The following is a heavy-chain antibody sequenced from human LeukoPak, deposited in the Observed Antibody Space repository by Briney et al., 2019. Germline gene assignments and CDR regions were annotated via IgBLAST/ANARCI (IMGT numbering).Heavy chain of an antibody. Sequence: KPSETLSLTCAVYGGSLSGYYWSWIRQPPGKGLEWIGEINHSGSTNYNPSLKSRVTISVDTSKNQFSLKLSSVTAADTAVYYCARGRAGAAGDYYYYYGMDVWGQGTTVTVFS. CDR2: INHSGST. CDR1: GGSLSGYY. CDR3: ARGRAGAAGDYYYYYGMDV. D-gene: IGHD6-13*01. J-gene: IGHJ6*02. V-gene: IGHV4-34*01.